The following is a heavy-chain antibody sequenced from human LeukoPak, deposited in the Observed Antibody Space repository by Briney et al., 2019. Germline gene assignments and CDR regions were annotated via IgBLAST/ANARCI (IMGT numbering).Heavy chain of an antibody. J-gene: IGHJ4*02. V-gene: IGHV3-74*01. CDR1: GFTFSSYW. CDR2: IHGDGRRT. CDR3: ASDPDSSGWSTSDY. Sequence: PGGSLRLSCAASGFTFSSYWMHWVRQAPGKGLVWVSRIHGDGRRTTYADSVKGRFTISRVNAKNTLYLQMNSLRVEDTAVYYCASDPDSSGWSTSDYWGQGSLVTVSS. D-gene: IGHD6-19*01.